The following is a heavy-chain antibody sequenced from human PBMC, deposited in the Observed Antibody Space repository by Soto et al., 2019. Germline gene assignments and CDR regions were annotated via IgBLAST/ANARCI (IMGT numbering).Heavy chain of an antibody. CDR3: ARGYCSGGSCYGNWFDP. J-gene: IGHJ5*02. CDR1: GYTFTGYY. Sequence: QVQLVQSGAEVKKPGASVKVSCKASGYTFTGYYMLWVRQAPGQGLEWMGWINPNSGGTNYAQKFQGRVTMTRDTSISTAYMELSRLRSDDTAVYYCARGYCSGGSCYGNWFDPWGQGTLVTVSS. D-gene: IGHD2-15*01. CDR2: INPNSGGT. V-gene: IGHV1-2*02.